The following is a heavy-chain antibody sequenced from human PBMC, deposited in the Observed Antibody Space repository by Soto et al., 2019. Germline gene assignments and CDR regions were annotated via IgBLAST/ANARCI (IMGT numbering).Heavy chain of an antibody. D-gene: IGHD1-26*01. CDR1: GFTFSSYA. J-gene: IGHJ5*02. CDR2: ISGSGGST. V-gene: IGHV3-23*01. Sequence: EVQLLESGGGLVQPGGSLRLSCAASGFTFSSYAMSWVRQAPGKGLEWVSVISGSGGSTYYADSVKGRFTISRDNTKNTLYLQMNSLRAEDTAVYYCAFSGSYYWFDPWGQGTLVTVSS. CDR3: AFSGSYYWFDP.